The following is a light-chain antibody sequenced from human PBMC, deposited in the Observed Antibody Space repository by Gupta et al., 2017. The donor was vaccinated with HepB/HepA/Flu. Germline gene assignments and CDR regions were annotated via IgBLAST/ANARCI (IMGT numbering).Light chain of an antibody. V-gene: IGLV1-40*01. Sequence: QSVLTQPPSVSGAPGQWVTISCTGSSSNIGAGYDVHWYRQLPGTAPKLLIFGISDRPSGVPDRFSGSKSGTSASLAITGLQAEDEADYYCQSYDSRLSGYVFGAGTKVTVL. J-gene: IGLJ1*01. CDR3: QSYDSRLSGYV. CDR1: SSNIGAGYD. CDR2: GIS.